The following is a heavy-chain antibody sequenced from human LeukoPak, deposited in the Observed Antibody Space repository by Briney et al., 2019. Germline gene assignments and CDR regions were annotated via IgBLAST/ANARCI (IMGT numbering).Heavy chain of an antibody. V-gene: IGHV4-59*01. CDR1: GGSITSYY. Sequence: SETLSLTCTVSGGSITSYYWSWIRQPPGKGLEWIGYIYYSGSTNYNPPLKSRVTISVDTSKNQFSLKLSSVTAADTAVYYCARGIRGVVLFDYWGQGTLVTVSS. CDR3: ARGIRGVVLFDY. D-gene: IGHD2-15*01. J-gene: IGHJ4*02. CDR2: IYYSGST.